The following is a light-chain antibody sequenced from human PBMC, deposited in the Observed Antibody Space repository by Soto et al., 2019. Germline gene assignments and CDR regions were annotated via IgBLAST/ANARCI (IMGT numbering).Light chain of an antibody. Sequence: EAGWTHSPATLSGSPGERATLSCRASKSVATNVAWYQQRPGQAPRLLIYGASKRAIGLPARFSGSGSGTEFTLTITSLQSEDFAVYYCQQYNNWPQTFGQGTKVEIK. J-gene: IGKJ1*01. CDR3: QQYNNWPQT. CDR1: KSVATN. CDR2: GAS. V-gene: IGKV3-15*01.